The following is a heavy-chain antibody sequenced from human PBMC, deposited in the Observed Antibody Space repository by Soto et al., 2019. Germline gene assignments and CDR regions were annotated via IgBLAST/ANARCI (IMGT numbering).Heavy chain of an antibody. CDR2: IKAGNGDI. V-gene: IGHV1-3*01. D-gene: IGHD6-13*01. J-gene: IGHJ4*02. CDR1: GYSFTSPA. CDR3: ATYVGYSHTCLSH. Sequence: ASVKVSCKASGYSFTSPATHWVRQAPGQRLEWMGWIKAGNGDIKYSQKFQGRVTFTTDTSANTAYMELSSLRSEDTAVYYCATYVGYSHTCLSHWGQGTLVTVSS.